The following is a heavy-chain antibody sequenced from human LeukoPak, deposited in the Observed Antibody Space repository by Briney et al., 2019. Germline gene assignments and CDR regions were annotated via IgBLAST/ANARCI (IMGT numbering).Heavy chain of an antibody. Sequence: PGGSLRLSCAASGFTFSNAWMNWVRQAPGKGLEWVGRIKSKTDGGTTDYAAPVKGRFTISRDDSKNSLYLQMNSLKTEDTAVYYCARVNGVYWYFDLWGRGTLVTVSS. CDR3: ARVNGVYWYFDL. D-gene: IGHD3-10*01. V-gene: IGHV3-15*07. CDR2: IKSKTDGGTT. CDR1: GFTFSNAW. J-gene: IGHJ2*01.